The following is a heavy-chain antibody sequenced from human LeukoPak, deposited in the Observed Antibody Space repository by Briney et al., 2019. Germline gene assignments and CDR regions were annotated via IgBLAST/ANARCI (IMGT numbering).Heavy chain of an antibody. CDR3: ARDREYSSSGLVWFDP. J-gene: IGHJ5*02. CDR2: IYYSGSA. Sequence: PSETLFLTCTVSGGSVSGYYWSWVRQPQGKGLEWIGYIYYSGSANYNRSLKSRVTISVDTSENQFSLKLTSLTAADTAVYYCARDREYSSSGLVWFDPWGHGILVTVSS. V-gene: IGHV4-59*02. D-gene: IGHD6-6*01. CDR1: GGSVSGYY.